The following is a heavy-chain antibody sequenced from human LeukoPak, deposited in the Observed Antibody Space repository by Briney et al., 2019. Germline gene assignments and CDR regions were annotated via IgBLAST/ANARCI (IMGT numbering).Heavy chain of an antibody. CDR3: AKEVQPPYYYYGMDV. D-gene: IGHD3-10*01. CDR2: ISGSGGST. J-gene: IGHJ6*02. V-gene: IGHV3-23*01. Sequence: GASLRLSCTASGFTFSSYAMSWVRQAPGKGLEWVSAISGSGGSTYYADSVKGRFTTSRDNSKNTLYLQMNSLRAEDTAVYYCAKEVQPPYYYYGMDVWGQGTTVTVSS. CDR1: GFTFSSYA.